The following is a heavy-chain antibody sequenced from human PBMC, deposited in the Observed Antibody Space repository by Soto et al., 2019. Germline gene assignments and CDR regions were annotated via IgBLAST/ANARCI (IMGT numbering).Heavy chain of an antibody. V-gene: IGHV4-4*02. CDR1: GGSISSSNW. J-gene: IGHJ5*02. D-gene: IGHD5-12*01. CDR2: IYHSGST. Sequence: QVQLQESGPGLVKPSGTLSLTCAVSGGSISSSNWWSWVRQPPGKGLEWIGEIYHSGSTNYNPSLKSRFTISVDKPKNQFSLKLSSVTAADTAVYYCARQPRGSVEMATNPPSWGQGTLVTVSS. CDR3: ARQPRGSVEMATNPPS.